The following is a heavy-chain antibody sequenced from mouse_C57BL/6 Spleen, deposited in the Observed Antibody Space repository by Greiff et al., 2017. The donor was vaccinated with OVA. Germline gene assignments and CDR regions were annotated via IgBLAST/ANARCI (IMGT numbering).Heavy chain of an antibody. CDR2: IDPENGDT. D-gene: IGHD1-1*01. CDR3: TTASYGSSPAWFAY. V-gene: IGHV14-4*01. Sequence: EVKLQQSGAELVRPGASVKLSCTASGFNIKDDYMHWVKQRPEQGLEWIGWIDPENGDTEYASKFQGKATITADTSSNTAYLQLSSLTSEDTAVYYCTTASYGSSPAWFAYWGQGTLVTVSA. J-gene: IGHJ3*01. CDR1: GFNIKDDY.